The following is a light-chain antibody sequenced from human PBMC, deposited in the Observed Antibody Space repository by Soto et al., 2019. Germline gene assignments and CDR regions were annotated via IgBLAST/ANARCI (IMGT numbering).Light chain of an antibody. CDR3: GSWDSSLSAYV. J-gene: IGLJ1*01. CDR1: SSNIGGNS. Sequence: QSVLTQPPSVSAAPGQRVTIPCSGSSSNIGGNSVSWYQQLPGTAPKLLIYDDDKRPSGIPDRFSGSKSGTSATLGITGFQTGDEADYYCGSWDSSLSAYVFGTGTTVTVL. CDR2: DDD. V-gene: IGLV1-51*01.